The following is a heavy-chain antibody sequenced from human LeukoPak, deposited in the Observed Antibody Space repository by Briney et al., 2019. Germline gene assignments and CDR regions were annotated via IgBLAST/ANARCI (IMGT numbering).Heavy chain of an antibody. D-gene: IGHD7-27*01. Sequence: SETLSLTCTVSGGSISTYYWSWIRQPPGKGLEWIGFIYYTGNTYYNPSLKSRVTISLDTSKNQFSLKLRSVTAADTAVYYCARLNGGSWGQGTLVTVSS. J-gene: IGHJ4*02. V-gene: IGHV4-59*08. CDR1: GGSISTYY. CDR2: IYYTGNT. CDR3: ARLNGGS.